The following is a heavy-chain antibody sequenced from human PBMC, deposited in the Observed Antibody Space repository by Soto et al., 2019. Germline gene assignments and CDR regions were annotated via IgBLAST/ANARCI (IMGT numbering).Heavy chain of an antibody. CDR2: ISGSGGST. J-gene: IGHJ4*02. Sequence: GGSLRLSCAASGFTFSTYAMAWVRQAPGKGLEWVSAISGSGGSTYYADSVKGRFTISRDNSKNTLYLQMNSLRAEDTAVYYCARRGSGSYYDYWGQGTLVTVSS. CDR3: ARRGSGSYYDY. CDR1: GFTFSTYA. V-gene: IGHV3-23*01. D-gene: IGHD1-26*01.